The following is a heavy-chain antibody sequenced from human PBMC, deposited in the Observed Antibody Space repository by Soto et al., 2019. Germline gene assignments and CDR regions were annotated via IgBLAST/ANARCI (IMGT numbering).Heavy chain of an antibody. CDR1: GGSVSSGSYY. Sequence: SESLSLTCTVSGGSVSSGSYYWTWIRQSPGKGLEWMGYIISSGSTDYNPPLKSRVTISVDSSKNEFSLKLRSVTAADTAVYYCARQRIAAAQYYFDYWGQGMLVTVSS. D-gene: IGHD6-13*01. CDR2: IISSGST. J-gene: IGHJ4*02. V-gene: IGHV4-61*01. CDR3: ARQRIAAAQYYFDY.